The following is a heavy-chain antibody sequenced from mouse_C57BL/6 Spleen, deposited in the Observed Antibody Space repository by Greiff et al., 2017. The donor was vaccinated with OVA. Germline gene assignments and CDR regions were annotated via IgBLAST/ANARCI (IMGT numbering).Heavy chain of an antibody. D-gene: IGHD2-13*01. CDR3: ARRSDWDYFDY. V-gene: IGHV5-17*01. CDR1: GYTFSDYG. Sequence: EVQLEESGGGLVKPGGSLKLSCAASGYTFSDYGMHWVRQAPEQGLEWVAYISSGSSTIYYDETVKGRSTVSGDNAKNTLFLQMTSLTSEDTAMYYCARRSDWDYFDYWGQGTTLTVSS. J-gene: IGHJ2*01. CDR2: ISSGSSTI.